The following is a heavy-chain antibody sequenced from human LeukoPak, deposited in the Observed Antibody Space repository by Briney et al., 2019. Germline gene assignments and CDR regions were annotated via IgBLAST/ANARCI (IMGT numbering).Heavy chain of an antibody. CDR1: GFTFSSYE. CDR3: ARAAFVPIAVAGSDYYYGMDV. D-gene: IGHD6-19*01. CDR2: ISSSGSTI. Sequence: GGSLRLSCAASGFTFSSYEMNWVRQAPGKGLEWVSYISSSGSTIYYADSVKGRFTISRDNAKNSPYLQMNSLRAEDTAVYYCARAAFVPIAVAGSDYYYGMDVRGQGTTVTVSS. V-gene: IGHV3-48*03. J-gene: IGHJ6*02.